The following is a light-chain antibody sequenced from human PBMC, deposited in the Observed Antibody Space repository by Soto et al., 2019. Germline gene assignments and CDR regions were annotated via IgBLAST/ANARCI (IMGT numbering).Light chain of an antibody. J-gene: IGLJ2*01. CDR3: SSKGGCHLV. CDR1: SSDVVTYNFEY. V-gene: IGLV2-8*01. Sequence: QSALTQPPSASGSPGQSVTLSCTGTSSDVVTYNFEYGSWYHPHPATAPKLMIYDVTTWSSGVPDRFSGSKSGSTASLTVSELQAEDEAVYCCSSKGGCHLVFGGGTKVTVL. CDR2: DVT.